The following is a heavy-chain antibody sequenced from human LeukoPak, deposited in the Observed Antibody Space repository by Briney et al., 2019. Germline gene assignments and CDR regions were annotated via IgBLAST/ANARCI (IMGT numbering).Heavy chain of an antibody. CDR2: IYSGGST. V-gene: IGHV3-66*01. Sequence: GGSLRLSCAASGFTVSSNYMSWVRQAPGKGLEWVSVIYSGGSTYYADSVKGRFTISRDNSKNTLYLQMNSLRAEDTAVYYCARDGRRNYDFWSGYRDYYGMDVWGQGTTVTVSS. D-gene: IGHD3-3*01. CDR3: ARDGRRNYDFWSGYRDYYGMDV. CDR1: GFTVSSNY. J-gene: IGHJ6*02.